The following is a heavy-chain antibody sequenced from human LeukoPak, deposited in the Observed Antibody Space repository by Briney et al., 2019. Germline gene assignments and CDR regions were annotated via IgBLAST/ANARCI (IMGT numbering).Heavy chain of an antibody. J-gene: IGHJ6*02. CDR2: IVPIFGTA. D-gene: IGHD5-12*01. CDR1: GGTFSSYA. V-gene: IGHV1-69*13. CDR3: ARGLGGYDFSRHCIPYYYYGMDV. Sequence: ASVKVSCKASGGTFSSYAISWVRQAPGQGLEWMGGIVPIFGTANYAQKFQGRVTITADESTSTAYMELSSLRSEDTAVYYCARGLGGYDFSRHCIPYYYYGMDVWGQGTTVTVSS.